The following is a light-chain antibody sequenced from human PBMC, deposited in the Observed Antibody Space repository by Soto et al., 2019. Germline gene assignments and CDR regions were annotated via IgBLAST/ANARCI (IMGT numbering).Light chain of an antibody. CDR2: GAS. J-gene: IGKJ3*01. Sequence: EIVMTQSPATLSVSPGERATLSCRASQGVSSNLAWYQQKPGQAPRLLIYGASTRATGIPARFSGSGSGTEFTLTINSLQSEDVAIYYCQQYNTWPFTFGPGTKVDIK. CDR1: QGVSSN. V-gene: IGKV3D-15*01. CDR3: QQYNTWPFT.